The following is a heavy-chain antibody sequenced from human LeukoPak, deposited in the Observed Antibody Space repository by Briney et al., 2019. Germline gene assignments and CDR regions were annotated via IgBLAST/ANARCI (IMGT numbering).Heavy chain of an antibody. D-gene: IGHD3-22*01. CDR3: AREKDDSSGYYPDY. V-gene: IGHV4-30-2*01. Sequence: SETLSLTCAVSGGSISSGGYSWSWIRQPPGKGLEWIGYIYHSGSTYYNPSLESRVTISVDRSKNQFSLKLSSVTAADTAVYYCAREKDDSSGYYPDYWGQGTLVTVSS. CDR1: GGSISSGGYS. CDR2: IYHSGST. J-gene: IGHJ4*02.